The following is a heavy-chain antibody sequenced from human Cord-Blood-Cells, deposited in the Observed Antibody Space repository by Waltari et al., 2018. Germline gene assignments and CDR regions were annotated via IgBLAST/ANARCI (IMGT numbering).Heavy chain of an antibody. Sequence: EVQLVETGGGLIQPGGSLRLSCAASGFTVSSNYMSWVRQAPGKGLEWVSVIYSGGSTYYADSVKGRFTISRDNSKNTLYLQMNSLRAEDTAVYYCARAGSSYYYYGMDVWGQGTTVTVSS. CDR1: GFTVSSNY. J-gene: IGHJ6*02. V-gene: IGHV3-53*02. CDR2: IYSGGST. D-gene: IGHD6-6*01. CDR3: ARAGSSYYYYGMDV.